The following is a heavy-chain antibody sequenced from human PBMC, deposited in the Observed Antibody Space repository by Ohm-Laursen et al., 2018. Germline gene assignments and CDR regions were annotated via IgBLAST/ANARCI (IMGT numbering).Heavy chain of an antibody. CDR1: GGSINSYY. CDR3: ARGKAADY. V-gene: IGHV4-59*07. D-gene: IGHD6-25*01. Sequence: SDTLSLTCTVSGGSINSYYWSWIRQPPGKGLEWIGYIYYSGSTNYNPSLKSRVTISVETSTNQFSLNLSSVTAADTAVYYCARGKAADYWGQGTLVTVSS. CDR2: IYYSGST. J-gene: IGHJ4*02.